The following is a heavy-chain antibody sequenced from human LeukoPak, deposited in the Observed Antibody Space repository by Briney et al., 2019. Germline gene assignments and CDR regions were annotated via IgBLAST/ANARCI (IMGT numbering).Heavy chain of an antibody. J-gene: IGHJ4*02. CDR3: ARDGKRNWNDVGRFDY. V-gene: IGHV3-21*01. CDR1: GFTFSSYS. D-gene: IGHD1-1*01. CDR2: ISSSSSYI. Sequence: PGGSLRLSCAASGFTFSSYSMNWVRQAPGKGLEWVSSISSSSSYIYYADSVKGRFTISRDNAKNSLYLQMNSLRAEDTAVYYCARDGKRNWNDVGRFDYWGQGTLVTVSS.